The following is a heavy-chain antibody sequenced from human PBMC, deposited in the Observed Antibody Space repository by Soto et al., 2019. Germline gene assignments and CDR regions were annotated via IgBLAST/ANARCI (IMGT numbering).Heavy chain of an antibody. D-gene: IGHD5-18*01. Sequence: ASVKVSSKASGYTFTSYGIYWVRQATGQGLEWMGWMNPNSGNTGYAQKFQGRVTMTRNTSISTAYMELSSLRSEDTAVYYCASMVSPYCDSVRRHAFAIPGRGSMVTVSS. V-gene: IGHV1-8*01. CDR2: MNPNSGNT. CDR3: ASMVSPYCDSVRRHAFAI. CDR1: GYTFTSYG. J-gene: IGHJ3*02.